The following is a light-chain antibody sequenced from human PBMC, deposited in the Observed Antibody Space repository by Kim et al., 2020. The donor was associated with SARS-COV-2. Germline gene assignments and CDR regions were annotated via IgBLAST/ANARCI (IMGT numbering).Light chain of an antibody. CDR3: QQYARAPDT. CDR1: QRVSGSY. V-gene: IGKV3-20*01. Sequence: FPGEHATPSRSASQRVSGSYLAWYQHKPGQAPRLFIYGVSRSVTGIPDRFSGSVSGTDFTLTINRLEPEDFAMYYCQQYARAPDTFGQGTRLEIK. CDR2: GVS. J-gene: IGKJ5*01.